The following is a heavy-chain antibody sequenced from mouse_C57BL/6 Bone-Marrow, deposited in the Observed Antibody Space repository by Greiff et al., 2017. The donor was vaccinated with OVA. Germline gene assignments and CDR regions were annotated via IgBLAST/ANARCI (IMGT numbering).Heavy chain of an antibody. CDR2: IYPRSGNT. CDR1: GYTFTSYG. V-gene: IGHV1-81*01. D-gene: IGHD1-1*01. Sequence: VQLQQSGAELARPGASVKLSCKASGYTFTSYGISWVKQRTGQGLEWIGEIYPRSGNTYYNEKFKGKATLTADKSSSTVYMELRSLTSEDSAVYCCARAYYYVSSYVGGYFDVWGTGTTVTVSS. J-gene: IGHJ1*03. CDR3: ARAYYYVSSYVGGYFDV.